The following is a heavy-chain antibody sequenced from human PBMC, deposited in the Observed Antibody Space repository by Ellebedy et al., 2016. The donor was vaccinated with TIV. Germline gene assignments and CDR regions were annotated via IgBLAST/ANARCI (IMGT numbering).Heavy chain of an antibody. V-gene: IGHV3-7*01. CDR3: AKTGFYYYGMDV. CDR2: IKQDGSEK. CDR1: GFTFSAYW. J-gene: IGHJ6*02. Sequence: PGGSLRLSCAASGFTFSAYWMTWVRQAPGKGLQWVANIKQDGSEKFYVDSVKGRFTISRDNANNSLFLQMTSLRAEDTAVYYCAKTGFYYYGMDVWGQGTTVTVSS.